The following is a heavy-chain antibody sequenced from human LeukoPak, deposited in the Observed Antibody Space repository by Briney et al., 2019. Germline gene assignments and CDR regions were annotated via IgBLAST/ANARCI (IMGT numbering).Heavy chain of an antibody. CDR1: GFTFSSHW. Sequence: GGSLRLSCADSGFTFSSHWMHWVRQAPGKGLVWVSRIKYDASSTSYADSEKGRFTISRDNAKNTLYLQMNSLRAEDTAVYYCAKADSSSYPPKIDYWGQGTLVTVSS. CDR2: IKYDASST. V-gene: IGHV3-74*01. CDR3: AKADSSSYPPKIDY. J-gene: IGHJ4*02. D-gene: IGHD6-13*01.